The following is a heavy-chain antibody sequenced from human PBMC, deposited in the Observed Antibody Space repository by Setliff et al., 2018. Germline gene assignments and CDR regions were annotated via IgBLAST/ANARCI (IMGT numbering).Heavy chain of an antibody. CDR1: GFTFSSYG. Sequence: GGSLRLSCAASGFTFSSYGMHWVRQAPGKGLEWVAVISYDGSNKYYADSVKGRFTISRDNSKNTLYLQMNSLRAEDTAVYYCTRALAEGSPAYWGQGTLVTVSS. D-gene: IGHD2-15*01. CDR3: TRALAEGSPAY. J-gene: IGHJ4*02. CDR2: ISYDGSNK. V-gene: IGHV3-30*03.